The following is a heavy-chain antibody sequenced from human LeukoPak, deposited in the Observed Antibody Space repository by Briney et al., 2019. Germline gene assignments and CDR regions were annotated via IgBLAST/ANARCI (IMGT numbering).Heavy chain of an antibody. CDR1: GFTFSSYE. CDR2: ISGSGSSV. CDR3: ASFSDY. J-gene: IGHJ4*02. Sequence: GGSLRLSCAASGFTFSSYEMTWVRQAPGRGLEWVSYISGSGSSVSYADSVKGRFTISRDNAKNSLYLQMNNLRAEDTAVYYCASFSDYWGQGALVTVSA. V-gene: IGHV3-48*03.